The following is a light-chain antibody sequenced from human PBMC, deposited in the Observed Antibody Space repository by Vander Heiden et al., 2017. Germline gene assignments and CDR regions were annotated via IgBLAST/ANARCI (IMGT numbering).Light chain of an antibody. CDR2: DAS. CDR3: QQYDNLLSIT. J-gene: IGKJ5*01. V-gene: IGKV1-33*01. Sequence: DIQITQSPSTLSASVGDRVTITCQASQDISNYLNWYQQKPGKAPKLLIYDASNLETGVPSRFSGSGSGTDFTFTISSLQPEDIATYYCQQYDNLLSITFGQGTRLEIK. CDR1: QDISNY.